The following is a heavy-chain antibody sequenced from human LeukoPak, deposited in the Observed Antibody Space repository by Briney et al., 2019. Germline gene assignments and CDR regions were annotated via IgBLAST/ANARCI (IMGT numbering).Heavy chain of an antibody. CDR3: ARDHTYYYDSNPPPLDY. V-gene: IGHV1-18*01. Sequence: ASVKVSCKASGYTFTNYGFSWVRQAPGQWLEWMGWISTYNGNTKYGQNLQGRVTMTTDTSTNTAYMELRSLRSDDTAVYYCARDHTYYYDSNPPPLDYWGQGTLVTVSS. D-gene: IGHD3-22*01. CDR2: ISTYNGNT. CDR1: GYTFTNYG. J-gene: IGHJ4*02.